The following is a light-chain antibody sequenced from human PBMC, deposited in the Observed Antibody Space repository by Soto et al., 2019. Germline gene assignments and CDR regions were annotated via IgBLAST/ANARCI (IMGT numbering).Light chain of an antibody. V-gene: IGLV2-14*01. J-gene: IGLJ1*01. CDR2: EVR. CDR1: GTDIGGYSY. Sequence: QPVLTQPASVSGSPGQSITISFTGTGTDIGGYSYVSWYQQHPGRAPKLIIYEVRNRPSGVSNRFSGSKSGNTASLTISGLQAEDEADYYCNSYTSTSALYVFGGGTKLTVL. CDR3: NSYTSTSALYV.